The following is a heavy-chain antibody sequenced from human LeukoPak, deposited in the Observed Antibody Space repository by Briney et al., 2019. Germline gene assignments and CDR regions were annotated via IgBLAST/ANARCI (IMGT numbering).Heavy chain of an antibody. CDR2: IYYSGST. D-gene: IGHD2-15*01. CDR1: GGSISSSSYY. Sequence: SETLSLTCTVSGGSISSSSYYWGWIRQPPGKGREWIGSIYYSGSTYYKPSLKSRVTISVDTPKNQFSLKLSSVTAADTAVYYCARLVVAATYYFDYWGQGTLVTVSS. V-gene: IGHV4-39*01. J-gene: IGHJ4*02. CDR3: ARLVVAATYYFDY.